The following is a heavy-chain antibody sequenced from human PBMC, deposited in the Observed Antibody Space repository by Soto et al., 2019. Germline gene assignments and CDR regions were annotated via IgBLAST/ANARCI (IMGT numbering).Heavy chain of an antibody. CDR2: IIPILGIA. J-gene: IGHJ5*02. V-gene: IGHV1-69*08. Sequence: QVQLVQSGAEVKKPGSSVKVSCKASGGTFSSYTISWVRQAPGQGLEWMGRIIPILGIANYAQKFQGRVTIAADKSTSTAYMELRSLRSEDTAVYYCARDQVVVAATNWFAPWGQGTLVTVSS. CDR1: GGTFSSYT. CDR3: ARDQVVVAATNWFAP. D-gene: IGHD2-15*01.